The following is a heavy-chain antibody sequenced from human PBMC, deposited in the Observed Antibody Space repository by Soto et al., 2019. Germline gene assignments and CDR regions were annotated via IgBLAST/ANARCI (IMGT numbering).Heavy chain of an antibody. V-gene: IGHV5-51*01. Sequence: GESLKISCKGSGYSFTSYWIGWVRQMPGKGLEWMGIIYPGDSDTRYSPSFQGQVTISADKSISTAYLQWSSLKASDTAMYYCARFGYCSSTSCHRYYYYYGMDVWGQGTTFTVPS. CDR1: GYSFTSYW. D-gene: IGHD2-2*03. CDR2: IYPGDSDT. CDR3: ARFGYCSSTSCHRYYYYYGMDV. J-gene: IGHJ6*02.